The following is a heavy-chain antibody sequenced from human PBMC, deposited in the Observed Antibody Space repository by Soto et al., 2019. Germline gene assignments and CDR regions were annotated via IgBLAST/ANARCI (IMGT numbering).Heavy chain of an antibody. D-gene: IGHD3-16*01. CDR2: IWYDGTKE. V-gene: IGHV3-33*01. CDR1: GFTFSTYG. CDR3: ARENIMITFGETEY. Sequence: QVQLVESGGGVVQPGRSLRLSCAASGFTFSTYGMHWVRQAPGKGLEWVAIIWYDGTKEYYADSVKGRFTISRDNSKNTLYLQMNSLRVEDTAMYYCARENIMITFGETEYWGQGTLVTVSS. J-gene: IGHJ4*02.